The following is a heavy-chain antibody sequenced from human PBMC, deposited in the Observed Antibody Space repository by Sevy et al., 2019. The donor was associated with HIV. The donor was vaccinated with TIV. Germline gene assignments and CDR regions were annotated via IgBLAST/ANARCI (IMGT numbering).Heavy chain of an antibody. D-gene: IGHD1-1*01. CDR1: GFTFSTYA. J-gene: IGHJ4*02. V-gene: IGHV3-23*01. CDR2: ISGSGGST. Sequence: GGSLRLSCTASGFTFSTYAMSWVRQAPGKGLEWVSAISGSGGSTYYADSVKGQFTVSRDNSKNTLFLQMNNLRADDAAVCYYAMCAGGGYRPPFDYWGQGTLVTVSS. CDR3: AMCAGGGYRPPFDY.